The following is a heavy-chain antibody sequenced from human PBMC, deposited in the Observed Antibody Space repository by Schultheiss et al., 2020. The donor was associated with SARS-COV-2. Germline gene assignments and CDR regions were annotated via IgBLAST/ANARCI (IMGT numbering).Heavy chain of an antibody. Sequence: GGSLRLSCVASGFTFTNYNMNWVRQAPGKGLEWVSYISGSGDYTNYADSVKGRFTISRDNAKNSLYLQMSSLRADDTALYYCAATTGYYTNVDFWGLGTRVTVSS. D-gene: IGHD3/OR15-3a*01. CDR1: GFTFTNYN. V-gene: IGHV3-21*01. CDR3: AATTGYYTNVDF. J-gene: IGHJ4*02. CDR2: ISGSGDYT.